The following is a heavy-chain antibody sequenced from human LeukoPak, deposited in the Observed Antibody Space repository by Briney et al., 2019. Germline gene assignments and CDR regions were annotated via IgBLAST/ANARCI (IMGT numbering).Heavy chain of an antibody. V-gene: IGHV4-4*07. J-gene: IGHJ5*02. CDR3: ARDRQWLVDH. Sequence: SETLSLTCTLPGASISTYYWSWIRQPAGKGLDWIGRVYVTESTNLSPALHSRVTMSVDTPKNQFSLKLTSVTAADTAVYYWARDRQWLVDHWGQGTLVTVSS. CDR2: VYVTEST. D-gene: IGHD6-19*01. CDR1: GASISTYY.